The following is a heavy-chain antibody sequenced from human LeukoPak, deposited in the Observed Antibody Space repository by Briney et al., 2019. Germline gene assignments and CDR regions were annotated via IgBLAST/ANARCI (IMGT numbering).Heavy chain of an antibody. J-gene: IGHJ6*04. Sequence: GGSLRLSCAASGFSLSNYWMYWVRQAPGKGLEWVANIKQDGSEKYYVDSVRGRFTISRDNAKNSLYLQMNSLRAEDTAVYYCAELGITMIGGVWGKGTTVTISS. V-gene: IGHV3-7*01. CDR2: IKQDGSEK. CDR3: AELGITMIGGV. D-gene: IGHD3-10*02. CDR1: GFSLSNYW.